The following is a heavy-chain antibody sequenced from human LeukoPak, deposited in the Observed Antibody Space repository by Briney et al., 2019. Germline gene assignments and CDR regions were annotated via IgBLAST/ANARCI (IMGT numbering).Heavy chain of an antibody. CDR1: GGSISSYY. D-gene: IGHD3-9*01. J-gene: IGHJ4*02. V-gene: IGHV4-59*01. CDR3: ARGQTYYDILTGYYNRYYFDY. Sequence: SETLSLTCTVSGGSISSYYWSWIRQPPGKGLEWSEYIYYSWSTNYSPSLRSRVTISVDTSKNTFSLKLSSVTAADTAVYYCARGQTYYDILTGYYNRYYFDYWGQGTLVTVSS. CDR2: IYYSWST.